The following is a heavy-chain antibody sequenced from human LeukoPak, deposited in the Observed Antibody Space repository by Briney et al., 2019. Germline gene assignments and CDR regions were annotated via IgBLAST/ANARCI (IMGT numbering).Heavy chain of an antibody. J-gene: IGHJ4*02. CDR2: IYYSGST. CDR3: ARVYDSSGYSLYYFDY. CDR1: GGSISSYY. D-gene: IGHD3-22*01. V-gene: IGHV4-59*01. Sequence: PSETLSLTCTVSGGSISSYYWSWIRQPPGKGLEWIGYIYYSGSTNYNPSLKSRVTISVDTSKNQFSLKLSSVTAADTAVYYCARVYDSSGYSLYYFDYWGQGTLVTVSS.